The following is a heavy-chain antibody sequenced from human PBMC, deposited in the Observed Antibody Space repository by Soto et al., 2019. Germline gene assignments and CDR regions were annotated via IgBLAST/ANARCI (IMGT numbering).Heavy chain of an antibody. J-gene: IGHJ3*02. CDR2: IQYSGST. D-gene: IGHD4-17*01. V-gene: IGHV4-39*01. CDR1: GGSFTSSSYY. Sequence: TSETLSLTCTVSGGSFTSSSYYRGWIRQPPGQGLEWIGTIQYSGSTWYNPSLESRVTKSVDTSKNQFSLRLSSVTAADTAVYYCAAGDYEGFSAFDIWGQGTLVTVSS. CDR3: AAGDYEGFSAFDI.